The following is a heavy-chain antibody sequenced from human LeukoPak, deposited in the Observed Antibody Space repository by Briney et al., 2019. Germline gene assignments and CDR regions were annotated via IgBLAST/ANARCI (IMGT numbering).Heavy chain of an antibody. CDR1: GFTFSSYG. V-gene: IGHV3-30*18. J-gene: IGHJ4*02. CDR2: ISYDGSNK. D-gene: IGHD4-17*01. Sequence: GGSLRLSCAASGFTFSSYGMHWVRQAPGKGLEWVAVISYDGSNKYYADSVKGRFTISRDNSKNTLYLQMNSLRAEDTAVYYCAQLEPYGDYGFDYWGQGTLVTVSS. CDR3: AQLEPYGDYGFDY.